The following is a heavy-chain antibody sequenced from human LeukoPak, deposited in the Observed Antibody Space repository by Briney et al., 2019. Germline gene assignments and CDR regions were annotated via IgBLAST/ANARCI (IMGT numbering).Heavy chain of an antibody. CDR3: AKDPQYYDILTGYPAFDY. CDR2: ISGSGGST. CDR1: GFTFSSYA. Sequence: GGSLRLSCAASGFTFSSYAMSWLRQAPGKGLEWVSAISGSGGSTYYADSVKGRFTISRDNSKNTLYLEMNSLRAEDTAVYYCAKDPQYYDILTGYPAFDYWRQGTLVTVSS. V-gene: IGHV3-23*01. J-gene: IGHJ4*02. D-gene: IGHD3-9*01.